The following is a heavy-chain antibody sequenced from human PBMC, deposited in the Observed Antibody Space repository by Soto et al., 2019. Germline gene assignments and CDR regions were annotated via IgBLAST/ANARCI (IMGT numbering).Heavy chain of an antibody. CDR1: GDSVTSVSDY. V-gene: IGHV4-61*01. D-gene: IGHD3-22*01. J-gene: IGHJ4*02. Sequence: SETLSLTCTVSGDSVTSVSDYWSWIRQPPGKGLEWIGYIYYSGSADYNPSLGNQVTNSIDTSKNQFSLKLSSVTTADTAVYYFAIGSSAYYYDSSGYAFDYWGQGTLVTVSS. CDR2: IYYSGSA. CDR3: AIGSSAYYYDSSGYAFDY.